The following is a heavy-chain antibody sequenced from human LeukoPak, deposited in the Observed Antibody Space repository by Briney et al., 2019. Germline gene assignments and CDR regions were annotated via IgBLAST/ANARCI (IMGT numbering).Heavy chain of an antibody. CDR2: ISPSGSYI. CDR1: GFIFNKYT. D-gene: IGHD1-1*01. J-gene: IGHJ4*01. V-gene: IGHV3-21*01. CDR3: ARLAIWNLGAGGFDY. Sequence: GGSLRLSCAASGFIFNKYTMNWVRQAPGKGLEWVSSISPSGSYIYYADSVKGRFTIPRDNAKNSLYLQMNSLRAEDTAVFYCARLAIWNLGAGGFDYWGQGTLVTVSS.